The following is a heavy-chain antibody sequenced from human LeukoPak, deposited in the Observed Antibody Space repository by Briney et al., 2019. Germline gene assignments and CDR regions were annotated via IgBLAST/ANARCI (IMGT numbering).Heavy chain of an antibody. CDR1: GFTFSSYG. J-gene: IGHJ3*02. CDR3: ARPMYSSSVDAFDI. V-gene: IGHV3-33*01. D-gene: IGHD6-6*01. Sequence: PGGSLRLSCAASGFTFSSYGMHWVRQAPGKGLEWVAVIWYDGSNKYYADSVKGRFTISRDNSRNTLYLQMNSLRAEDTAVYYCARPMYSSSVDAFDIWGQGTMVTVSS. CDR2: IWYDGSNK.